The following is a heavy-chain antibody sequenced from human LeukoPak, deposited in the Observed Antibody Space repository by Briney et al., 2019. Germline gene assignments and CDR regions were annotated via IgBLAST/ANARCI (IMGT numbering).Heavy chain of an antibody. Sequence: GGSLRLSCAASGFTFSSYAMSWVRQAPGKGLEWVSTITDSGGTTLYADSVKGRFTISRDNLKNTVYLQMNSLRAEDTAVYYCAKLWRGSHPRYFDHWGQGTLVTVSS. CDR1: GFTFSSYA. V-gene: IGHV3-23*01. CDR3: AKLWRGSHPRYFDH. CDR2: ITDSGGTT. J-gene: IGHJ4*02. D-gene: IGHD1-26*01.